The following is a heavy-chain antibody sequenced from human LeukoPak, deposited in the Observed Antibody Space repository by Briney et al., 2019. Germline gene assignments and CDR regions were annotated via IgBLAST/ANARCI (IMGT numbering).Heavy chain of an antibody. D-gene: IGHD3-22*01. CDR2: ISSNGGST. Sequence: PGGSLRLSCAASGFTFSSYAMHWVRQAPGKGLEYVSAISSNGGSTYYASSVKGRFTISRDNSKNTLYLQMGSLRVEDMAVYYCARSTYYYDSSGYYQCYYYYGMDVWGQGTTVTVSS. CDR3: ARSTYYYDSSGYYQCYYYYGMDV. V-gene: IGHV3-64*01. CDR1: GFTFSSYA. J-gene: IGHJ6*02.